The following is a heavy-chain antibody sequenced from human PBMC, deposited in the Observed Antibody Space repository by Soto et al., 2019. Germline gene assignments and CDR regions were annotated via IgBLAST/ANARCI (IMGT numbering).Heavy chain of an antibody. CDR1: GGPISSYY. J-gene: IGHJ4*02. Sequence: QVQLQESGPGLVKPSETLSLNCTVSGGPISSYYWSWIRQSPGKGLEWIGYIYYSGSTNYNPSLKGRVTISVDTSKNQFALGLSPVPAADTAVYYCARGSSGWPPRLDYWGQGTLVTVSS. CDR3: ARGSSGWPPRLDY. V-gene: IGHV4-59*01. D-gene: IGHD6-19*01. CDR2: IYYSGST.